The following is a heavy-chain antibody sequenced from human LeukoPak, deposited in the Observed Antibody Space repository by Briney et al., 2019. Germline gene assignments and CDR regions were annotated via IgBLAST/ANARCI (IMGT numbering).Heavy chain of an antibody. V-gene: IGHV4-34*01. CDR2: INHSGST. Sequence: SETLSLTCAVYGGSFSGYYWSWIRQPPGKGLEWIGEINHSGSTNYNPSLKSRVTISVDTSKNQFSLKLSSVTAADTAVYYCARLYYYGSGSYPDYWGQGTLVTVSS. CDR3: ARLYYYGSGSYPDY. D-gene: IGHD3-10*01. J-gene: IGHJ4*02. CDR1: GGSFSGYY.